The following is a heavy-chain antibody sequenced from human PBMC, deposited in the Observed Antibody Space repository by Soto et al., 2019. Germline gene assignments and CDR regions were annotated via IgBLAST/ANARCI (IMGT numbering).Heavy chain of an antibody. CDR3: ARDGYSGRSDGFDV. CDR2: ISYDGNSE. J-gene: IGHJ3*01. D-gene: IGHD5-12*01. CDR1: AFTFNAYT. V-gene: IGHV3-30-3*01. Sequence: QVQLVESGGGVVQPGRSLRLSCAGSAFTFNAYTMHWARQPPGKGLEWVAVISYDGNSERYTDPVKGRFTVSRDNSKSKLYLQLNSLRSEDTAVYYCARDGYSGRSDGFDVWGQGTMVTVSS.